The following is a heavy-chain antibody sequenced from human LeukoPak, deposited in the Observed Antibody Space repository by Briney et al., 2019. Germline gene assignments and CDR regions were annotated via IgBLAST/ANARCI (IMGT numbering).Heavy chain of an antibody. J-gene: IGHJ4*02. V-gene: IGHV3-33*01. CDR1: GFTFSNYG. CDR2: IYDDGSKE. D-gene: IGHD3-3*01. CDR3: ARDFKSGYVDS. Sequence: GGSLRLSCAASGFTFSNYGMHWVRQAPGKGLEWVAVIYDDGSKEYFADSVKGRLTISRDNSKNTVVLQMNSLRGEDTAVYYCARDFKSGYVDSWGQGTLVTVSS.